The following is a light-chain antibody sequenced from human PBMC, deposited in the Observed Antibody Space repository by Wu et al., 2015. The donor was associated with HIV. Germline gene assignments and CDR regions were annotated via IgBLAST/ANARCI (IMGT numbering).Light chain of an antibody. V-gene: IGKV3D-15*01. Sequence: EIVMTQSPATLSVSPGERATLSCRASQSVSSNLAWYQQKPGQAPRLLIYDASTRAPGVPARFSGSGSGTDFTLTISSMQSEDFAVYYCQQYNNWPPWTFGQGTKVEIK. CDR3: QQYNNWPPWT. CDR2: DAS. J-gene: IGKJ1*01. CDR1: QSVSSN.